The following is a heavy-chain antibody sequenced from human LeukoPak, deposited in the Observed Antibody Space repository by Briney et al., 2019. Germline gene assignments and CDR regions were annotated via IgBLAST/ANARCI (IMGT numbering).Heavy chain of an antibody. CDR3: AREEGDYFDY. CDR1: GGSISSGGYY. V-gene: IGHV4-31*03. Sequence: PLETLSPTCTVSGGSISSGGYYWSWIRQHPGKGLEWIGYIYYSGSTYYNPSLKSRVTISVDTSKNQFSLKLSSVTAADTAVYYCAREEGDYFDYWGQGTLVTVSS. J-gene: IGHJ4*02. CDR2: IYYSGST. D-gene: IGHD1-26*01.